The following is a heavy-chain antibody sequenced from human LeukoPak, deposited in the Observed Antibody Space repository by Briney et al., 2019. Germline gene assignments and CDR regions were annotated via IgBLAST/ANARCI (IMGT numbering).Heavy chain of an antibody. D-gene: IGHD5-18*01. CDR1: GYTFTGYY. V-gene: IGHV1-2*02. J-gene: IGHJ4*02. Sequence: ASVKVSCKASGYTFTGYYMHWVRQAPGQGLEWMGWINPNSGGTDYAQKFQGRVTMTRDTSISTAYMELSRLRSDDTAVYYCATRGRGGGYSYGYWGQGTLVTVSS. CDR3: ATRGRGGGYSYGY. CDR2: INPNSGGT.